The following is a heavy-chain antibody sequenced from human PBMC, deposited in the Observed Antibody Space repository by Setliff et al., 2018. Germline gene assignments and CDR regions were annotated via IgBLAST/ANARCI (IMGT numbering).Heavy chain of an antibody. J-gene: IGHJ4*02. CDR2: ISSSSSPI. Sequence: GSLRLSCAASGFTFTSYAMNWVRQAPGKGLEWVSAISSSSSPIDYADSVKGRFIISRDNAKNSLYLQMNSLRVEDTAVYYCVKVGIFGGGYFDFWGQGTPVTVSS. V-gene: IGHV3-48*01. CDR1: GFTFTSYA. CDR3: VKVGIFGGGYFDF. D-gene: IGHD3-3*01.